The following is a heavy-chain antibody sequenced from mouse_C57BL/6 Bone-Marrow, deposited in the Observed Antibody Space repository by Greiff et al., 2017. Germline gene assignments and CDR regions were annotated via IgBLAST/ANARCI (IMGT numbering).Heavy chain of an antibody. D-gene: IGHD4-1*01. J-gene: IGHJ2*01. CDR2: IYPGDGDT. CDR3: GKLGRAGYFDY. V-gene: IGHV1-82*01. Sequence: QVQLQQSGPELVKPGASVKISCKASGYAFSSSWMNWVKQRPGKGLEWIGRIYPGDGDTNYNGKFKGKATLTADKSSSTAYMQLSSLTSEDSAVYCCGKLGRAGYFDYWGQGTTVTVSS. CDR1: GYAFSSSW.